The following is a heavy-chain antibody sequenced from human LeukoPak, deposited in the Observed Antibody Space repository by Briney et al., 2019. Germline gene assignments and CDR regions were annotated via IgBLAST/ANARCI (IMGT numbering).Heavy chain of an antibody. Sequence: GESLKISCKGSGYNFITYWIGWVRQVPGKGLEWMGIIYPGDSDTRYSPSFQGQVTISADKSISTAYLQWSSLKASDTAMYYCARLAKEMATIIFDYWGQGTLVTVSS. J-gene: IGHJ4*02. CDR1: GYNFITYW. CDR2: IYPGDSDT. D-gene: IGHD5-24*01. CDR3: ARLAKEMATIIFDY. V-gene: IGHV5-51*01.